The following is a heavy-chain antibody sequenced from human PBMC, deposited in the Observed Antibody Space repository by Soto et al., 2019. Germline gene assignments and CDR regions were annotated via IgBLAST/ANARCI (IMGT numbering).Heavy chain of an antibody. Sequence: SETLSLTCTVSGGSITSNGYRWTWIRQLPGEGLEWIGYIDYRGSAYSNPSLKSRVTMSLDTSKSQFSLSLSSVTAADTAVYYCARVGTSAGTFGFFDYWGQGTPVTVSS. CDR1: GGSITSNGYR. J-gene: IGHJ4*02. D-gene: IGHD6-13*01. CDR3: ARVGTSAGTFGFFDY. CDR2: IDYRGSA. V-gene: IGHV4-31*03.